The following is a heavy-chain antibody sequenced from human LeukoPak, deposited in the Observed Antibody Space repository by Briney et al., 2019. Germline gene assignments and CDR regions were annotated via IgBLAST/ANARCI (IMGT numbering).Heavy chain of an antibody. D-gene: IGHD3-10*01. V-gene: IGHV4-34*01. CDR3: ARRKLNYYGSGSRAYYMDV. Sequence: PSETLSLTCAVYGGSFSGYYWSWIRQPPGKGLEWIGEINHSGSTNYNPSLKSRVTISVDTSKNQFSLKLSSVTAADTAVYYCARRKLNYYGSGSRAYYMDVWGKGTTVTISS. CDR2: INHSGST. J-gene: IGHJ6*03. CDR1: GGSFSGYY.